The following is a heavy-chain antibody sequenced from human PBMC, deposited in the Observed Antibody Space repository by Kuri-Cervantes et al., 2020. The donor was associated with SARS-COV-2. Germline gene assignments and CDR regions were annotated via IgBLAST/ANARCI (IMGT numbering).Heavy chain of an antibody. D-gene: IGHD5/OR15-5a*01. CDR2: INPNNGGT. V-gene: IGHV1-2*02. J-gene: IGHJ5*02. CDR3: ARLPLLSTVRRGTNWFDP. CDR1: GSTFTGDY. Sequence: ASVQVSCKASGSTFTGDYMHWVGQAPGQGLEWMGWINPNNGGTNYAQKFQGRVTMTRDTSISTAYMELSRLRSDDTAVYYCARLPLLSTVRRGTNWFDPWGEGTLVTVSS.